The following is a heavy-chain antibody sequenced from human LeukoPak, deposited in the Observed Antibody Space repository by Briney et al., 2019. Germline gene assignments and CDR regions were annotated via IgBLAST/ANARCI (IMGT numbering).Heavy chain of an antibody. V-gene: IGHV1-18*01. CDR2: ISASSGDT. CDR3: ARDSLGSYYWFDP. CDR1: GYILSSHG. D-gene: IGHD1-26*01. Sequence: ASVKVSCKAVGYILSSHGMSWVRQAPGEGLEWMGWISASSGDTKFAQKFQGRLSMTTDTSTTTAYMELKSLTSDDTAVYYCARDSLGSYYWFDPWGQGTLVTVSS. J-gene: IGHJ5*02.